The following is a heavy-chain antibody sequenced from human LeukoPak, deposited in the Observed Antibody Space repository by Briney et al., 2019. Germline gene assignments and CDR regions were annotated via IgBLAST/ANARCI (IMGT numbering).Heavy chain of an antibody. Sequence: SETLSLTCAVYGGSFSGYYWSWIRQPPGKGLEWIGEINHSGSTNYSPSLKSRVTISVDTSKNQFSLKLSSVTAADTAVYYCATSGYSYGSPFDYWGQGTLVTVSS. D-gene: IGHD5-18*01. CDR3: ATSGYSYGSPFDY. CDR1: GGSFSGYY. CDR2: INHSGST. V-gene: IGHV4-34*01. J-gene: IGHJ4*02.